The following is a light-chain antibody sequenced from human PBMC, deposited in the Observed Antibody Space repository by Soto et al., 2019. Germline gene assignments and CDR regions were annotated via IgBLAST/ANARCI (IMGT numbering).Light chain of an antibody. CDR3: QQYNIWPQT. CDR2: GAS. CDR1: QSLRSS. Sequence: LMTQSPATLSVSPGESATLSCRASQSLRSSLAWYQQKPGQAPRLLIYGASTRDTGIPARFSGSGSGTEFTLTISRLQSEDFSVYFCQQYNIWPQTFGQGTKVDIK. V-gene: IGKV3-15*01. J-gene: IGKJ1*01.